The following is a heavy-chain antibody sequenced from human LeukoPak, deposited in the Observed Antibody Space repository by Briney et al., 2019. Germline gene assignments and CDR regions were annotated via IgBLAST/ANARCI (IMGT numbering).Heavy chain of an antibody. D-gene: IGHD6-13*01. CDR2: ISGGGGST. CDR1: GFTFGRYA. Sequence: GGSLRLSCASSGFTFGRYAMSWVRQAPGKGLQWVSSISGGGGSTYYADSVKGRFTISRDNSKNTLYLQMNSLRAEDTAVYYCARVSSSWYHYFDYWGQGTLVTVSS. CDR3: ARVSSSWYHYFDY. V-gene: IGHV3-23*01. J-gene: IGHJ4*02.